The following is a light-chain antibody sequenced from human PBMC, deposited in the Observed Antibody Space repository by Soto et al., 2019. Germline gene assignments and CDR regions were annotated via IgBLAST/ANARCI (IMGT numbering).Light chain of an antibody. CDR2: GNS. J-gene: IGLJ1*01. CDR1: SSNIGAGYD. CDR3: QSYDSSLFYV. Sequence: QSVLTXPPSVSGAPGQRVTISCTGSSSNIGAGYDVHWYQQLPGTAPKLLIYGNSNRPSGVPDRFSGSKSGTSASLAITGLQAEDEADYYCQSYDSSLFYVFGTGTKVTVL. V-gene: IGLV1-40*01.